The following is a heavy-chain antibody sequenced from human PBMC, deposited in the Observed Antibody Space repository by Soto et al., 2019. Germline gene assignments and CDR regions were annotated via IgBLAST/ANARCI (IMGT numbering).Heavy chain of an antibody. CDR1: FSMYS. CDR3: SRDDVLCDGGRCYGVPLDV. CDR2: ISSGSDFI. D-gene: IGHD2-15*01. J-gene: IGHJ6*04. V-gene: IGHV3-21*02. Sequence: EVQVVESGGGLVKPGGSLRLSCNFSFSMYSMDWVRQAPGKGLEWVASISSGSDFIKYADSVKGRFTISRDTSENTLHLQMDSLRAEDTAVYYCSRDDVLCDGGRCYGVPLDVWGKGTTVTVSS.